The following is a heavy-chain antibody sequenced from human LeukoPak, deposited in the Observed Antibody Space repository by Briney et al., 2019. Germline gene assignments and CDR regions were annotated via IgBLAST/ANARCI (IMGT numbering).Heavy chain of an antibody. J-gene: IGHJ3*02. D-gene: IGHD6-6*01. V-gene: IGHV4-59*12. CDR2: IHYIGST. CDR3: ARDRSRGSDAFDI. CDR1: GGSISSYY. Sequence: SETLSLTCTVSGGSISSYYWSWIRQPPGKGLEWIGYIHYIGSTNYNPSLKSRVTISVDTSKNQFSLKLSSVTAADTAVYYCARDRSRGSDAFDIWGQGTMVTVSS.